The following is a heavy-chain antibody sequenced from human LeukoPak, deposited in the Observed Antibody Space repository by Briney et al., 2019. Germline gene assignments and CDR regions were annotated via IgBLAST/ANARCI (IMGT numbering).Heavy chain of an antibody. CDR1: GFTFSSYG. CDR3: AKPVAAAGNGVFDY. J-gene: IGHJ4*02. D-gene: IGHD6-13*01. V-gene: IGHV3-30*18. CDR2: ISYDGSNK. Sequence: LPGGSLRLSCAASGFTFSSYGMHWVRQAPGKGLEWVAVISYDGSNKYYADSVKGRFTISRDNSKNTLYLQMDSLRAEDTAVYYCAKPVAAAGNGVFDYWGQGTLVTVSS.